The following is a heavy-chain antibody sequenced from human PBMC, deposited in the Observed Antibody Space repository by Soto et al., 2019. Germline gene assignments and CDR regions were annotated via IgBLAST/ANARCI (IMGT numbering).Heavy chain of an antibody. V-gene: IGHV3-33*01. D-gene: IGHD3-16*02. Sequence: GGSLRLSCAASGFTFSSYGMHWVRQAPGKGLEWVAVIWYDGSNKYYADSVKGRFTISRDNSKNTLYLQMNSLRAEDTAVYYCARGSRAYDYVWGSYRYPDYWGQGTLVTVSS. CDR1: GFTFSSYG. J-gene: IGHJ4*02. CDR2: IWYDGSNK. CDR3: ARGSRAYDYVWGSYRYPDY.